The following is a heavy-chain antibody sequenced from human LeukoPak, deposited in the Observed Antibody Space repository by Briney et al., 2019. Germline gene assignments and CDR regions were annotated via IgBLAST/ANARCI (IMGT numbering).Heavy chain of an antibody. CDR2: ITNNGTTI. Sequence: GGSLTLSCAASGFTFSSYAMNWVRQAPGKGLEWVSYITNNGTTIYYADSVKGRFTISRDNAENSLYLQMNSLRAEDTAIYYCARDQWLAYYYHGMDVWGQGTTVTVSS. CDR1: GFTFSSYA. V-gene: IGHV3-48*03. CDR3: ARDQWLAYYYHGMDV. D-gene: IGHD6-19*01. J-gene: IGHJ6*02.